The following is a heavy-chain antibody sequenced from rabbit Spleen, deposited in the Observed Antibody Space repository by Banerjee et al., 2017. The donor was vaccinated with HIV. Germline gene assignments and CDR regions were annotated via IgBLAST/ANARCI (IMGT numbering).Heavy chain of an antibody. CDR2: IGTGSGST. Sequence: LQESGGGLVQPGGSLALTCKASGFSLSSSYWICWVRQAPGKGLEWIGCIGTGSGSTWYASWAKGRFTISKAASTTVTLQMTSLTAADTATYICARDLVTVIGWNFNLWGPGTLVTFS. CDR1: GFSLSSSYW. D-gene: IGHD5-1*01. V-gene: IGHV1S45*01. CDR3: ARDLVTVIGWNFNL. J-gene: IGHJ4*01.